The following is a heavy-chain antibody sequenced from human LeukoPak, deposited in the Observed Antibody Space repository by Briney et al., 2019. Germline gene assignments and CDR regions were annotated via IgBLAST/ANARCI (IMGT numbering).Heavy chain of an antibody. J-gene: IGHJ4*02. CDR1: GGSISSYY. CDR3: ARGYCSGGSCYSYFDY. V-gene: IGHV4-34*01. CDR2: INHSGST. D-gene: IGHD2-15*01. Sequence: PSETLSLTCTVSGGSISSYYWSWIRQPPGKGLEWIGEINHSGSTNYNPSLKSRVTISVDTSKNQFSLKLSSVTAADTAVYYCARGYCSGGSCYSYFDYWGQGTLVTVSS.